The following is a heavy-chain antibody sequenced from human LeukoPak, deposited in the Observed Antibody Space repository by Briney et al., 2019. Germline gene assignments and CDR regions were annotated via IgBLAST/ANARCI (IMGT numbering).Heavy chain of an antibody. CDR3: ARELRGYYGSGIFYWFDP. CDR1: GFTFDDYG. J-gene: IGHJ5*02. V-gene: IGHV3-20*04. Sequence: PGGSLRLSCAASGFTFDDYGMSWVRQAPGKGLEWVSGINWNGGSTGYADSVKGRFTISRDNAKNSLYLQMNSLRAEDTALYYCARELRGYYGSGIFYWFDPWGQGTLVTVSS. CDR2: INWNGGST. D-gene: IGHD3-10*01.